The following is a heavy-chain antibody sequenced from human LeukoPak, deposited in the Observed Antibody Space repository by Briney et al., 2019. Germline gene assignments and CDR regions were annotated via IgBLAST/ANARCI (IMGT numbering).Heavy chain of an antibody. D-gene: IGHD3-22*01. CDR2: INPRGDTT. J-gene: IGHJ4*02. CDR1: GYTFTSYY. V-gene: IGHV1-46*01. Sequence: ASVKVSCKASGYTFTSYYMHCVRQAPGQGLEWMGIINPRGDTTTYAQKFQGRVTMTRDTSTSTVYMELSSLRSDDTAVYYCARVPYYYDSSGYYYVLGYWGQGTLVTVSS. CDR3: ARVPYYYDSSGYYYVLGY.